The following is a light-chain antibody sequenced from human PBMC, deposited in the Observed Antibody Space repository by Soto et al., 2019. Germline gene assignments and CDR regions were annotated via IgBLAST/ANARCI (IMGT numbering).Light chain of an antibody. CDR1: QSVFSW. J-gene: IGKJ1*01. CDR3: QQYTSFSWS. Sequence: DIQMTQSPSTLSASVGDRVTITCRASQSVFSWLAWYQQKPGQAPKLLIYDASTLEGGVPSRFSGSGSGTEFTLTIGGLQPDDFVTYHCQQYTSFSWSFGQGTKVEVK. CDR2: DAS. V-gene: IGKV1-5*01.